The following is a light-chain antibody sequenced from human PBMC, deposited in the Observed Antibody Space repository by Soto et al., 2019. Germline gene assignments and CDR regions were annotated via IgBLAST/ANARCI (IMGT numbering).Light chain of an antibody. CDR1: QSVSSY. Sequence: EDVLTQSPATLSLSPGEGATLSCRASQSVSSYLAWYQQKPGQAPRLLIYDASNRATGIPARVSGSGSGTDFTLTISSLEPEDCAVYYCQQRSNWLLTFGGGTNVDI. J-gene: IGKJ4*01. CDR3: QQRSNWLLT. CDR2: DAS. V-gene: IGKV3-11*01.